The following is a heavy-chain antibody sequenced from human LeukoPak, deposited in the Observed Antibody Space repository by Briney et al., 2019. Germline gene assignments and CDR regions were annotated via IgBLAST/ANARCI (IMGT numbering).Heavy chain of an antibody. CDR3: AKSGLGWFDP. V-gene: IGHV4-59*12. D-gene: IGHD1-26*01. CDR2: IYYSGST. Sequence: SETLSLTCTVSGGSISGYYWSWIRQPPGKGLEWIGYIYYSGSTNYNPSLKSRVTISVDTSKNQFSLKLSSVTAADTAVYYCAKSGLGWFDPWGQGTLVTVSS. J-gene: IGHJ5*02. CDR1: GGSISGYY.